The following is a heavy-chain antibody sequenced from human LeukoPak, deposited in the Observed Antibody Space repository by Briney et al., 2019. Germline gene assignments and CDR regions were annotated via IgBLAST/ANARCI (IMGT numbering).Heavy chain of an antibody. CDR1: GFTFSSYS. V-gene: IGHV3-21*01. CDR3: ARDESDPAGGFDP. Sequence: GGSLRLSCAASGFTFSSYSMNWVRQAPGKGLEWVSSISSSSSYIYYADSVKGRFTISRDNAKNSLYLQMNSLRAKDTAVYYCARDESDPAGGFDPWGQGTLVTVSS. D-gene: IGHD3-10*01. J-gene: IGHJ5*02. CDR2: ISSSSSYI.